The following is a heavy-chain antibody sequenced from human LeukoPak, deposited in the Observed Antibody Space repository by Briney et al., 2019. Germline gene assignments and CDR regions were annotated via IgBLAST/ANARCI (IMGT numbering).Heavy chain of an antibody. CDR3: ARTYSSSWQGGWHYYYYYMDV. Sequence: RGSLRLSCAASGFSFSDAWMSWVRQIPGKGPEWVGRIESKTDGGTTDYAAPVKGRFTISRDDSTNTLYLQMNSLKSEDTAVYYCARTYSSSWQGGWHYYYYYMDVWGKGTTVIISS. J-gene: IGHJ6*03. V-gene: IGHV3-15*04. CDR1: GFSFSDAW. CDR2: IESKTDGGTT. D-gene: IGHD6-13*01.